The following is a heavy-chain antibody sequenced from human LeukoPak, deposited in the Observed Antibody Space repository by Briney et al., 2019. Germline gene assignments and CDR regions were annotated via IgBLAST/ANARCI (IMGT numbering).Heavy chain of an antibody. Sequence: GGSLRLSCAASGFTFDNYVMHWVRQAPGKGLQYVSAISSNGGSTYYANSVKGRFTISRDNSKNTLYLQMGSLRAEDMAVYYCARGGFPLLRVYAPLDYWGQGTLVTVSS. CDR1: GFTFDNYV. D-gene: IGHD2-8*01. V-gene: IGHV3-64*01. J-gene: IGHJ4*02. CDR3: ARGGFPLLRVYAPLDY. CDR2: ISSNGGST.